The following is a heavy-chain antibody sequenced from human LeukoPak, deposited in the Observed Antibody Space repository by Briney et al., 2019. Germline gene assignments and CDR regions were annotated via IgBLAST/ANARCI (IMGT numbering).Heavy chain of an antibody. Sequence: SETLSLTCSVSGGSIGGYKWAWIRQPAGKGLEWLGRSDDVGNTDYSPSVESRITVSIDKSRNQVSLKLISVTAADTAVYYCARAARRPDGWTRESYLWGQGVSVTVSS. CDR3: ARAARRPDGWTRESYL. D-gene: IGHD3-10*01. V-gene: IGHV4-4*07. CDR2: SDDVGNT. J-gene: IGHJ4*02. CDR1: GGSIGGYK.